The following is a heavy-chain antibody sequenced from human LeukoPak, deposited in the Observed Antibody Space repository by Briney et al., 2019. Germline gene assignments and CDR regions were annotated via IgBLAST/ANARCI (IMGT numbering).Heavy chain of an antibody. CDR3: AKAGIGVVGYFDY. CDR1: GFTFSSYN. V-gene: IGHV3-21*04. Sequence: GGSLRLSCAASGFTFSSYNMNWVRQAPGKGLEGVSYISSSSNYIHYGDSVKGRFTISRDNSKNTLYLQMNSLRDEDTALYYCAKAGIGVVGYFDYWGQGTLATVSS. D-gene: IGHD6-19*01. J-gene: IGHJ4*02. CDR2: ISSSSNYI.